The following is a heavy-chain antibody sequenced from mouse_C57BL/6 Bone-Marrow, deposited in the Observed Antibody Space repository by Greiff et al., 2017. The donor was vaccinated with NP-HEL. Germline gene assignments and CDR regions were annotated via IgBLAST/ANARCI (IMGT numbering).Heavy chain of an antibody. V-gene: IGHV5-12*01. Sequence: EVKLVESGGGLVQPGGSLKLSCAASGFTFSDYYMYWVRQTPEKRLEWVAYISNGGGSTYYPDTVKGRFTISRDNAKNTLYLQMSRLKSEDTAMYYCARGGGRDWFAYWGQGTLVTVSA. CDR3: ARGGGRDWFAY. CDR1: GFTFSDYY. J-gene: IGHJ3*01. CDR2: ISNGGGST.